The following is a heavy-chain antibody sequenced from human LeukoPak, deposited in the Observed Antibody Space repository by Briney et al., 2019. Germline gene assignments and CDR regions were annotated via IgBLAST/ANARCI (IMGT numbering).Heavy chain of an antibody. D-gene: IGHD3-22*01. J-gene: IGHJ4*02. CDR1: GFTFSSYS. V-gene: IGHV3-48*04. CDR3: ARAMRYYDSSIDH. Sequence: GGSLRLSCAASGFTFSSYSMNWVRQAPGKGLEWVSYISSSSSTIYYADSVKGRFTISRDNAKNSLYLQMNSLRAEDTAVYYCARAMRYYDSSIDHWGQGTLVTVSS. CDR2: ISSSSSTI.